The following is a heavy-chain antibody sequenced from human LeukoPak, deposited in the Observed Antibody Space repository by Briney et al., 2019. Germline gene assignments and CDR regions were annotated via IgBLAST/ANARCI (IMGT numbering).Heavy chain of an antibody. J-gene: IGHJ6*03. CDR2: IYYSGST. V-gene: IGHV4-39*07. CDR1: GGSISNSSSY. D-gene: IGHD2-15*01. CDR3: AAALKAFYYYMDV. Sequence: PSETLSLTCTVSGGSISNSSSYWGWIRQPPGKGLEWIGSIYYSGSTYYNPSLKSRVTISVDTSKNQFSLKLSSVTAADTAVYYCAAALKAFYYYMDVWGKGTTVTVSS.